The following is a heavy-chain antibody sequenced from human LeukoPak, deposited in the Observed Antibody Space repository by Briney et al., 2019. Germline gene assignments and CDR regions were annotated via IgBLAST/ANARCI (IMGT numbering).Heavy chain of an antibody. V-gene: IGHV4-59*08. CDR1: GGSMSGAY. D-gene: IGHD6-25*01. CDR3: ARAARAFDY. CDR2: VFFEGNT. J-gene: IGHJ4*02. Sequence: SETLSLTCTVSGGSMSGAYWSWIRQPPGKGLEWIGYVFFEGNTRYNPSLSGRLTVSIDTSRRQFSLKLNSVTAADTAVYYCARAARAFDYWGQGILVTVSS.